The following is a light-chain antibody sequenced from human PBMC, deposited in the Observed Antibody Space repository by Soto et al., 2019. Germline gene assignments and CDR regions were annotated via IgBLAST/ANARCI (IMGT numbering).Light chain of an antibody. CDR1: SSDIGHYDY. V-gene: IGLV2-14*03. CDR3: CSLTTSHTYV. Sequence: QPVLTQPASVSGSPGQSITFSCTGTSSDIGHYDYVSWYQQHPGKAPKLMIYHVTYRPSGVSNRYSGSKSGNSASLTISGLQADDEADYYCCSLTTSHTYVFGSGTKVTVL. J-gene: IGLJ1*01. CDR2: HVT.